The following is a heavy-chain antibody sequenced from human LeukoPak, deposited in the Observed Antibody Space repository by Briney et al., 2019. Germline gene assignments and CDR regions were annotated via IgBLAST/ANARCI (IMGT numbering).Heavy chain of an antibody. CDR1: GXSISSYY. CDR2: IYYSGST. D-gene: IGHD3-16*01. CDR3: ARKGVSDLYYFDS. J-gene: IGHJ4*02. V-gene: IGHV4-59*08. Sequence: PSETLSLTCTVSGXSISSYYWSWIRQPPGKGLEWMGNIYYSGSTNYNSSLKSRVTISVDTSKNRISLKLRSVTAADTAVYYCARKGVSDLYYFDSWGQGTLVTVSS.